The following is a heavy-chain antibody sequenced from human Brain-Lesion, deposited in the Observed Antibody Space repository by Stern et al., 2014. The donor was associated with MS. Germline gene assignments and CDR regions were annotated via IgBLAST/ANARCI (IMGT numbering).Heavy chain of an antibody. J-gene: IGHJ4*02. CDR3: ATLSPGAGGNYYRHFDD. CDR1: GYTLTEFS. Sequence: QVQLVESGAEVKQPGASVKVSCKVSGYTLTEFSMHWVRQAPRKGLEWMGGFDPEDGETIYAQKCQGRVTMTEDTSTDTAYMELSSLRSEDTAVYYCATLSPGAGGNYYRHFDDWGQGTLVTVSS. V-gene: IGHV1-24*01. CDR2: FDPEDGET. D-gene: IGHD1-26*01.